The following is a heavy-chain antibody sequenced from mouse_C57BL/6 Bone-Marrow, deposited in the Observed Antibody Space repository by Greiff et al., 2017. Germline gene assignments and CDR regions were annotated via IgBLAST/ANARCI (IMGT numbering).Heavy chain of an antibody. CDR1: GFTFSDYG. CDR2: ISSGSSTI. V-gene: IGHV5-17*01. J-gene: IGHJ2*01. Sequence: EVKLMESGGGLVKPGGSLKLSCAASGFTFSDYGMHWVRQAPEKGLEWVAYISSGSSTIYYADTVKGRFTISRDNAKNTLFLQMTSLRSEDTAMYYCARGGPDYFDYWGQGTTLTVSS. CDR3: ARGGPDYFDY.